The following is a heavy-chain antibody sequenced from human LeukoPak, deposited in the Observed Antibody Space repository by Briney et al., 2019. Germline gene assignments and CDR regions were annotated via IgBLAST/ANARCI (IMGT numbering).Heavy chain of an antibody. CDR1: GGSISSYY. CDR2: IYYSGST. V-gene: IGHV4-59*01. Sequence: SETLSLTCTVSGGSISSYYWSWTRQPPGTGLEWIGYIYYSGSTNYNPPLNSRVTISVDTSKNQFSLKLSSVTAADTAVYYCARGLSDYYDSSGQDAFDIWGQGTMVTVSS. J-gene: IGHJ3*02. CDR3: ARGLSDYYDSSGQDAFDI. D-gene: IGHD3-22*01.